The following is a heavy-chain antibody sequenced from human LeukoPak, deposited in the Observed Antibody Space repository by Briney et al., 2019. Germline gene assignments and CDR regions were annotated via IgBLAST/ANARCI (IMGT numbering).Heavy chain of an antibody. V-gene: IGHV4-59*01. CDR3: ARSRGNLYFQH. CDR2: IHYTGST. J-gene: IGHJ1*01. Sequence: SATLSLTCTVSGDSISSYYWRWIRQSPEKGLEWIGYIHYTGSTYYNPSLRSRVTISVDTSKNQFSLRLISVTAADTAMYYCARSRGNLYFQHWGQGTLVTVSS. D-gene: IGHD6-25*01. CDR1: GDSISSYY.